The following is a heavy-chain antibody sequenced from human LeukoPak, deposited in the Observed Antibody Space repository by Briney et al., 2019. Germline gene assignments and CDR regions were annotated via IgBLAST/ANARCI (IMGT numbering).Heavy chain of an antibody. V-gene: IGHV1-3*01. J-gene: IGHJ4*02. CDR2: INAGNGNT. D-gene: IGHD3-10*01. Sequence: ASVKVSCKASGYTFTSYAMHWVRQAPGQRLEWMGWINAGNGNTKYSQKFQDRVTITRDTSASTAYMELSSLRSEDTAVYYCARDYYYGSGSYYSVLAPDYWGQGTLVTVSS. CDR1: GYTFTSYA. CDR3: ARDYYYGSGSYYSVLAPDY.